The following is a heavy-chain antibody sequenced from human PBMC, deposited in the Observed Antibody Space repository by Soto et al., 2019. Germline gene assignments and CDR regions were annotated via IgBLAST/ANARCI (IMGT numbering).Heavy chain of an antibody. J-gene: IGHJ6*02. CDR1: GFTFSTYS. V-gene: IGHV3-21*01. CDR2: ISSRSDI. D-gene: IGHD2-2*02. CDR3: ARAYTAWPLAYGLDV. Sequence: GGSLRLSCVGSGFTFSTYSINWVRQAPGKGLEWVSSISSRSDIYYADSVKGRFTISRDNAKNSVSLQMNSLRAEDTAVYYCARAYTAWPLAYGLDVWGQGTTVTVSS.